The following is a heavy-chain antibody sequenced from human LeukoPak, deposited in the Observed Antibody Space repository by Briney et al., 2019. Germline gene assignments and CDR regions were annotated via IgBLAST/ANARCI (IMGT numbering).Heavy chain of an antibody. J-gene: IGHJ6*02. V-gene: IGHV1-2*02. CDR2: INPNSGGT. CDR1: GYTFTGYY. CDR3: ARLTHHYYDSSGYYYVMNYYYYGMDV. Sequence: ASVKVSCKASGYTFTGYYMHWVRQAPGQGLEWMGWINPNSGGTNYAQKVQGRVTMTRDTSISTAYMELSRLRSDDTAVYYCARLTHHYYDSSGYYYVMNYYYYGMDVWGQGTTVTVSS. D-gene: IGHD3-22*01.